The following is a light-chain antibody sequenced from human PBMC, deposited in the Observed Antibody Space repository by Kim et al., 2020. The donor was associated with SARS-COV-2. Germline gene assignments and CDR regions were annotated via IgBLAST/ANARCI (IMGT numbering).Light chain of an antibody. J-gene: IGKJ2*01. CDR1: QSISSTY. V-gene: IGKV3-20*01. Sequence: SPGERSTLSCRASQSISSTYLAWYQQKPGQAPRLLIYGASSRVTGIPDRFSGSGSGTDFTLTISRLEPEDFAVYYCQQYGSSPPYTFGQGTKLEIK. CDR2: GAS. CDR3: QQYGSSPPYT.